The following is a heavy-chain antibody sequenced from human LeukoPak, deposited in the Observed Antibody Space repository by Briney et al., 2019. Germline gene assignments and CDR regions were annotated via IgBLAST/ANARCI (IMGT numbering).Heavy chain of an antibody. V-gene: IGHV3-30*18. D-gene: IGHD2-2*01. CDR3: AKASYGRGYCSSTSCYSDY. Sequence: GRSLRLSCAASGFTFSSYGMHWVCQAPGKGLEWVAVISYDGSNKYYADSVKGRFTISRDNSKNTLYLQMNSLRAEDTAVYYCAKASYGRGYCSSTSCYSDYWGQGTLVTVSS. CDR2: ISYDGSNK. CDR1: GFTFSSYG. J-gene: IGHJ4*02.